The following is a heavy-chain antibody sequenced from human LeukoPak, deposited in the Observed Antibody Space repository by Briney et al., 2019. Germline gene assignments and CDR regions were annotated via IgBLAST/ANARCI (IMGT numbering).Heavy chain of an antibody. V-gene: IGHV1-69*13. D-gene: IGHD3-10*01. CDR1: GGTFSSYA. Sequence: ASVKVSCKASGGTFSSYAISWVRQAPGQGLEWMGGIIPIFGTANYAQKFQGRVTITADESTSTAYMELSSLRSEDTAVYYCARDSANYYGSGSYYHVNAFDYWGQGTLVTVSS. CDR3: ARDSANYYGSGSYYHVNAFDY. CDR2: IIPIFGTA. J-gene: IGHJ4*02.